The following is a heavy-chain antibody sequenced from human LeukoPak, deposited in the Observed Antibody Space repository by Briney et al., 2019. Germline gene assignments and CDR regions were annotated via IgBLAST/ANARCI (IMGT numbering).Heavy chain of an antibody. D-gene: IGHD3-3*01. V-gene: IGHV4-30-4*01. CDR3: ARDEGVLRFLEY. CDR1: GGSISSGDYY. Sequence: SQTLSLTCTVSGGSISSGDYYWSWIRQPPGKGLEWIGYIYYSGSTYYNPSLKSRVTMSLDASRNQFSLRLTSVTAADTAVYFCARDEGVLRFLEYWGQGTLVTVSS. J-gene: IGHJ4*02. CDR2: IYYSGST.